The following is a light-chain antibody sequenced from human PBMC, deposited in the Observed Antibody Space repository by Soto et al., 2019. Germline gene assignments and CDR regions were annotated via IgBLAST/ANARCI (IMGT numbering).Light chain of an antibody. Sequence: EIVLTQSPGTLSLSPGERATLSCRASQSVSSSYLAWYQQKPGQAPRLLIYGASNRATGIPDRFSGSGSRTDFTLTLSRLEPEDFAVYYCQQRSNWPRTFGQGTKV. CDR1: QSVSSSY. V-gene: IGKV3D-20*02. J-gene: IGKJ1*01. CDR3: QQRSNWPRT. CDR2: GAS.